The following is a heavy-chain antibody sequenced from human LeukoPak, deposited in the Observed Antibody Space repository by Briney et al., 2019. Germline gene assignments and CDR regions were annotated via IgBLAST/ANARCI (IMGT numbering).Heavy chain of an antibody. Sequence: SETLSLTCTVSGGSISSGSYYWNWIRQHPGKGPEWIGYIYYSGSTYYNPSLKSRVIISVDTSKNQFPLKLSSVTAADTAVYYCARGQRRGGEGWYFDYWGQGTLVTVSS. CDR3: ARGQRRGGEGWYFDY. D-gene: IGHD2-15*01. CDR1: GGSISSGSYY. J-gene: IGHJ4*02. V-gene: IGHV4-31*03. CDR2: IYYSGST.